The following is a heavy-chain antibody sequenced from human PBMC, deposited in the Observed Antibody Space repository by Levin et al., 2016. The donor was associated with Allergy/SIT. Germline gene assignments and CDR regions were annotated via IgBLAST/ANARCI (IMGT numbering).Heavy chain of an antibody. CDR1: GFTFSSYW. J-gene: IGHJ4*02. CDR3: ARKLAAAGFMIDY. Sequence: GGSLRLSCAASGFTFSSYWMSWVRQAPGKGLEWVANIKQDGSEKYYVDSVKGRFTISRDNAKNSLYLQMNSLRAEDTAVYYCARKLAAAGFMIDYWGQGTLVTVSS. D-gene: IGHD6-13*01. CDR2: IKQDGSEK. V-gene: IGHV3-7*04.